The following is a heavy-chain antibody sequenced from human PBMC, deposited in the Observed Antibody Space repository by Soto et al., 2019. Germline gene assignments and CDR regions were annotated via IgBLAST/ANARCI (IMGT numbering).Heavy chain of an antibody. CDR2: IIPILGIA. J-gene: IGHJ4*02. CDR3: ARDYGSSWYENYFDY. V-gene: IGHV1-69*04. Sequence: SVKVSCKASGGTFSSYTISWVRQAPGQGLEWMGRIIPILGIANYAQKFQGRVTITADKSTSTAYMELSSLRSEDTAVYYCARDYGSSWYENYFDYWGQGTLVTVSS. CDR1: GGTFSSYT. D-gene: IGHD6-13*01.